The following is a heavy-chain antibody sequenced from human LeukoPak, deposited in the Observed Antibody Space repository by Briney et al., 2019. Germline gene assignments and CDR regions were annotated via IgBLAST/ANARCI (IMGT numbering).Heavy chain of an antibody. D-gene: IGHD4-23*01. Sequence: KPSETLSLTCTVSGGSIRSYFWSWIRQPPGKGLEWIGYVYYSGSTNYNPSLKSRVTISVDTSKKQFSLKLSCVTAADTAVYYCARDYGGKFDYWGEGTLVTVSS. CDR2: VYYSGST. V-gene: IGHV4-59*01. CDR3: ARDYGGKFDY. J-gene: IGHJ4*02. CDR1: GGSIRSYF.